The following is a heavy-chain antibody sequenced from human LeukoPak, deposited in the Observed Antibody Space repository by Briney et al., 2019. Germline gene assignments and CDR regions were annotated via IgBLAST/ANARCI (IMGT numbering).Heavy chain of an antibody. D-gene: IGHD5-18*01. CDR2: ISSDGGSP. Sequence: GGSLRLSCSASGFTFSSYAMHWVRQAPGKGLEYVSAISSDGGSPYYADSVKGRFTISRDNSKNTLYLQMSSLRPEDTAVYYCVGYSHVFTTNDYWGQGTLVTVSS. CDR3: VGYSHVFTTNDY. V-gene: IGHV3-64D*06. J-gene: IGHJ4*02. CDR1: GFTFSSYA.